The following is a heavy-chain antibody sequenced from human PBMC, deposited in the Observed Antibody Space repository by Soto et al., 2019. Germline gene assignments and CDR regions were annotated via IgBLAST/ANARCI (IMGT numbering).Heavy chain of an antibody. CDR1: GFTFSSYA. V-gene: IGHV3-23*01. Sequence: EVQLLESGGGLVQPGGSLRLSCAASGFTFSSYAMSWVRQAPGKGLEWVSAISGRGGSTYYADSVKGRFTISGDNSKNTLCLQMNSLRAEDTAVYYGANPCIAAAGTNSGAFYIWGQGRIVAVSS. CDR2: ISGRGGST. J-gene: IGHJ3*02. D-gene: IGHD6-13*01. CDR3: ANPCIAAAGTNSGAFYI.